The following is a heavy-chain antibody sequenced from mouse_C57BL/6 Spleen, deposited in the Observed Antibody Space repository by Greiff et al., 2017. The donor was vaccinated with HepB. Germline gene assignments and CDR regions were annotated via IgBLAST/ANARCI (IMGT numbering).Heavy chain of an antibody. CDR1: GYAFSSSW. J-gene: IGHJ3*01. CDR2: IYPGDGDT. V-gene: IGHV1-82*01. Sequence: QVQLQQSGPELVKPGASVKISCKASGYAFSSSWMNWVKQRPGKGLEWIGRIYPGDGDTNYNGKFKGKATLTADKSSSTAYMQLSSLTSEDSAVYFCARGLYYDYDEGFAYWGQGTLVTVSA. D-gene: IGHD2-4*01. CDR3: ARGLYYDYDEGFAY.